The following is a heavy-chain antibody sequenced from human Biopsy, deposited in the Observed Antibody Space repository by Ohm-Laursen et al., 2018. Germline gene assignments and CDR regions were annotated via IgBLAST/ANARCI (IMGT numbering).Heavy chain of an antibody. CDR1: GVSINGGRYY. V-gene: IGHV4-31*11. CDR2: IFYSANT. J-gene: IGHJ4*02. D-gene: IGHD2-15*01. Sequence: TLSLTCAVSGVSINGGRYYWNWIRHHPGKGLEWIGNIFYSANTYYNPSLKSRVTISVDTSKNQFSLKLSSVTAADTAVYYCARLGSGAYFPTFFDFWGQGALVTVSS. CDR3: ARLGSGAYFPTFFDF.